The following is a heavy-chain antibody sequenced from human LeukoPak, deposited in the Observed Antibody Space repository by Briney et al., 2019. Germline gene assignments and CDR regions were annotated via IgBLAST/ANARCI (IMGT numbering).Heavy chain of an antibody. J-gene: IGHJ4*02. V-gene: IGHV3-11*04. CDR2: IGSRGNT. CDR1: GFTFSDFY. Sequence: GGSLRLSCAASGFTFSDFYMSWIRQAPGKGRECVAFIGSRGNTKYADSVQGRFTISRDNSKSTLYLQMNSLRPEDTAVYYCARDPSSITPPRLLGELSRILYYFDYWGQGTLVTVSS. D-gene: IGHD3-16*02. CDR3: ARDPSSITPPRLLGELSRILYYFDY.